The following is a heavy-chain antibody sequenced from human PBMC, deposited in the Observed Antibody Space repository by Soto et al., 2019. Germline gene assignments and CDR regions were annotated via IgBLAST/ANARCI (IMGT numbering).Heavy chain of an antibody. V-gene: IGHV3-21*01. Sequence: EVQLVESGGGLVKPGRSLRLSCAASGFTFSSYSMNWVRQAPGKGLEWVSSISSSSTYIYYGDSVKGRFTISRDNAKNSLSLQMSSLRAEDTAVYYCAREDRSGYSDIGRVDLWGQGTLVSVSS. CDR1: GFTFSSYS. CDR3: AREDRSGYSDIGRVDL. D-gene: IGHD3-22*01. CDR2: ISSSSTYI. J-gene: IGHJ4*02.